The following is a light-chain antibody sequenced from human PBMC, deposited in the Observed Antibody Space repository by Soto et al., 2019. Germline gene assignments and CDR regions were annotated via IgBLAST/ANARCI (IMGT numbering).Light chain of an antibody. Sequence: EIVLTQSPCTLALSPGERATLSCRASQSVSSSYFAWYQQKPGHAPSLLIYDAFTRATGIPDRLSGSGSGTDFTLTISRLEPEDFPVYYCQQFGSSRTFGQGTKVDIK. CDR1: QSVSSSY. J-gene: IGKJ1*01. CDR2: DAF. CDR3: QQFGSSRT. V-gene: IGKV3-20*01.